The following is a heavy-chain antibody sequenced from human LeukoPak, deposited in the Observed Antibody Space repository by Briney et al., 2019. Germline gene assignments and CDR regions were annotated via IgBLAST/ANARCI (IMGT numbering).Heavy chain of an antibody. D-gene: IGHD1-26*01. V-gene: IGHV4-31*02. CDR3: GRYSRRFDP. CDR2: IYYSGST. Sequence: LEWIGYIYYSGSTYYNPSLKSRVTISVDTSKNQFSLKLSSVTAADTAVYYCGRYSRRFDPWGQGTLVTVSS. J-gene: IGHJ5*02.